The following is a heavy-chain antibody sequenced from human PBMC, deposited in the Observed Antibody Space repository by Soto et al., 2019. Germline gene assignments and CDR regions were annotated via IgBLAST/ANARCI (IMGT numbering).Heavy chain of an antibody. CDR2: ITSGSNML. D-gene: IGHD7-27*01. Sequence: GGSLRLSCAASGFTVSSYSMNWVRQAPGKGPEWVSYITSGSNMLKDADSVKGPFTISRDNAKNSLFLQMDSLRDEDTAVYYCARDSSLLGGLDYYYYGMDVWGQGTTVTVSS. CDR3: ARDSSLLGGLDYYYYGMDV. J-gene: IGHJ6*02. CDR1: GFTVSSYS. V-gene: IGHV3-48*02.